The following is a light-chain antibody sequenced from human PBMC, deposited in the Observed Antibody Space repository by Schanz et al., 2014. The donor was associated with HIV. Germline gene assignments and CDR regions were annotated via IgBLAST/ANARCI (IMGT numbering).Light chain of an antibody. Sequence: QSVLTQPPSVSGAPGQRVTISCTGSRSNIGTGYDVHWFQHLPGTAPKLLIYYSSNRPSGVPDRFSGSKSGTSASLAITGLQAEDEGDYYCGTWDSSLRRVVFGGGTKLTVL. V-gene: IGLV1-40*01. CDR2: YSS. CDR3: GTWDSSLRRVV. J-gene: IGLJ2*01. CDR1: RSNIGTGYD.